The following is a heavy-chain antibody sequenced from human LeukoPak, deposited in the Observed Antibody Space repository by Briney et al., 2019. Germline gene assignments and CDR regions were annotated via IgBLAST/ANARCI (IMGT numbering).Heavy chain of an antibody. J-gene: IGHJ4*02. CDR1: GFTFSSYA. CDR2: INSSGGST. CDR3: ARRAGGYSHPYDY. D-gene: IGHD4-23*01. V-gene: IGHV3-23*01. Sequence: PGGSLRLSCAASGFTFSSYAMNWVRQAPGKGLEWVSSINSSGGSTYHADSVKGRFTISRDNSKNTLYLQMNSLRAEDTAVYYCARRAGGYSHPYDYWGQGILVTVSS.